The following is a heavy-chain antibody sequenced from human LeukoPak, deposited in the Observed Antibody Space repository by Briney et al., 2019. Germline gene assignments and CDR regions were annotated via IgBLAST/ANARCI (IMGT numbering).Heavy chain of an antibody. CDR1: GGPVNSYN. D-gene: IGHD3-16*01. CDR3: ARQGALGKYPPPYYMDV. Sequence: SETLSLTCTVSGGPVNSYNWNWIRQPPGKGLEWIGYISETGSPKYNSSLENRVTLSLDTSRNLFSLNLRSATVADTAVYYCARQGALGKYPPPYYMDVWGKGTTVIVS. CDR2: ISETGSP. V-gene: IGHV4-59*08. J-gene: IGHJ6*03.